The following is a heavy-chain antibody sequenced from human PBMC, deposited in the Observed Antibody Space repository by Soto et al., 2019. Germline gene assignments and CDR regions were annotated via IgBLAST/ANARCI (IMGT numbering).Heavy chain of an antibody. J-gene: IGHJ4*02. CDR2: ISYDGSNK. V-gene: IGHV3-30*18. Sequence: QVQLVESGGGVVQPGRSLRLSCAASGFTFSSYGMHWVRQAPGKGLEWVAVISYDGSNKYYADSVKGRFTISRDNSKNTLYLQMNSLRAEDTAVYYCAKGSTVTPPRYWGQGTLVTVSS. CDR1: GFTFSSYG. D-gene: IGHD4-17*01. CDR3: AKGSTVTPPRY.